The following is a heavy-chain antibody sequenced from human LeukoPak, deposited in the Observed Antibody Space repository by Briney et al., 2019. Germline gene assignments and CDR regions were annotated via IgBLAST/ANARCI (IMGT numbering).Heavy chain of an antibody. CDR3: ARDRSLEQLVLGFRNWFDP. Sequence: ASVKVSCKASGYTFTGYYMHWVRQAPGQGLEWMGWINPNSGGTNYAQKFQGRVTMTRDTSISTAYMELSRLRSDDTAVYYCARDRSLEQLVLGFRNWFDPWGQGTLATVSS. V-gene: IGHV1-2*02. CDR1: GYTFTGYY. CDR2: INPNSGGT. J-gene: IGHJ5*02. D-gene: IGHD6-13*01.